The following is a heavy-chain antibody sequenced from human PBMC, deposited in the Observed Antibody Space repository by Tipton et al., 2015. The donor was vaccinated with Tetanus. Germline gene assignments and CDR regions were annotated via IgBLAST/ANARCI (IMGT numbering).Heavy chain of an antibody. J-gene: IGHJ3*01. CDR2: IKGDGTTT. V-gene: IGHV3-74*01. D-gene: IGHD4-17*01. CDR3: ANNKDGDPSDLFEL. CDR1: EFTFSTYW. Sequence: SLRLSCVASEFTFSTYWIHWVRQVPGKGLVWVSRIKGDGTTTAFADSVKGRFSISRDNAQNTLNLQMNSLRGEDTAVYYCANNKDGDPSDLFELWGPGTMVTVSS.